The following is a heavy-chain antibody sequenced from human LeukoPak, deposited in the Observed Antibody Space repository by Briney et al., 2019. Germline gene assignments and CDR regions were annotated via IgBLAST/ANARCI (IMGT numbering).Heavy chain of an antibody. CDR3: ARDLGTGSYYPFEY. J-gene: IGHJ4*02. Sequence: SETLSLTCTVSGGSISSYFWSWIRQPAGKGLEWIGHIYTSGSTKYNPTLKSRVTISLDTSKNQFSLKVNSVSAADTAVYYCARDLGTGSYYPFEYWGQGTLVTVSS. CDR2: IYTSGST. CDR1: GGSISSYF. D-gene: IGHD1-26*01. V-gene: IGHV4-4*07.